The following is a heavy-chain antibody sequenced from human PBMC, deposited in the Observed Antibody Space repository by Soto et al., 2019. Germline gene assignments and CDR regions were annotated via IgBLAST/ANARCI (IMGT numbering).Heavy chain of an antibody. D-gene: IGHD3-22*01. CDR1: GGTFSSYA. J-gene: IGHJ4*02. CDR3: AIGFRESGSGYYPPGDY. V-gene: IGHV1-69*01. CDR2: IIPIFGTA. Sequence: QVQLVQSGAEVKKPGSSVKVSCKASGGTFSSYAISWVRQAPGQGLEWMGGIIPIFGTANYAQKFQGRVTITADESTSTAYMELSSLSAEDTAVYYCAIGFRESGSGYYPPGDYWGQGTLVTGSS.